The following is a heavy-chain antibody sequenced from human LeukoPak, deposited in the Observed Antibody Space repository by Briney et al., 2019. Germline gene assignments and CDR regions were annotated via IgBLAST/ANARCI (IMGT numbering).Heavy chain of an antibody. CDR3: ARDGYNSRAFDI. CDR2: ISYDGSNK. J-gene: IGHJ3*02. V-gene: IGHV3-30*03. CDR1: GFTFSSYG. D-gene: IGHD5-24*01. Sequence: GGSLRLSCAASGFTFSSYGMHWVRQAPGKGLEWVAVISYDGSNKYYADSVKGRFTISRDNSKNTLYLQMNSLRAEDTAVYYCARDGYNSRAFDIWGQGTMVTVSS.